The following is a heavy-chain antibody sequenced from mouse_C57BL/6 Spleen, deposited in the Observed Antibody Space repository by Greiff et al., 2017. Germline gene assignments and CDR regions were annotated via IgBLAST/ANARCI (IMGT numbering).Heavy chain of an antibody. D-gene: IGHD4-1*01. J-gene: IGHJ2*01. CDR1: GYSITSGYY. CDR2: ISYDGSN. CDR3: ARGLTGDFDC. V-gene: IGHV3-6*01. Sequence: ESGPGLVKPSQSLSLTCSVTGYSITSGYYWNWIRQFPGNKLEWMGYISYDGSNNYNPSLKNRISITRDTSKNQFFLKLNSVTTEDTATYYCARGLTGDFDCWGQGTTLTVSS.